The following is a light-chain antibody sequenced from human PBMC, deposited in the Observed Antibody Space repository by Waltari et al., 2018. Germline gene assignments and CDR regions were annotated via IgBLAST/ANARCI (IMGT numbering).Light chain of an antibody. V-gene: IGLV2-14*03. CDR2: DVS. CDR3: TSYTSSGTHYVV. J-gene: IGLJ2*01. CDR1: STDVGCYNY. Sequence: QSALTQPAPVSGSLGQSITISCTGTSTDVGCYNYVSLYQHHPGKDPKLILYDVSDRPSVVSNRFSGSKSGNTASLTISGLQAEDEADYYCTSYTSSGTHYVVFGGGTTLTVL.